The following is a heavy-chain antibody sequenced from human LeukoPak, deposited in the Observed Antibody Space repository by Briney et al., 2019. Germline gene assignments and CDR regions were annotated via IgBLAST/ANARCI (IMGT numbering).Heavy chain of an antibody. CDR2: IWYDGSSR. Sequence: PGRSLRLSCAASGFTFSTYAMHWVRQAPGKGLEWVAVIWYDGSSRYYSDSVKGRLTISRDNSKNTLYLQMNSLRAEDTAVYYCATHYGRNYYYYAMDVWGQGTTVTVSS. D-gene: IGHD3-10*01. J-gene: IGHJ6*02. CDR3: ATHYGRNYYYYAMDV. CDR1: GFTFSTYA. V-gene: IGHV3-33*01.